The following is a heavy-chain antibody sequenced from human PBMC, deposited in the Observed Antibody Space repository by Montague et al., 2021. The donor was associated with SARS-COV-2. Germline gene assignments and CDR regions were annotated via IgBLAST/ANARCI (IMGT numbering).Heavy chain of an antibody. CDR1: GGSISSYY. J-gene: IGHJ5*02. CDR3: ARERYSFSLTRGSTWFDP. Sequence: SETLSLTCTVSGGSISSYYWSWIRQPPGKGLEWIGYIYYSGSTNYNPSLESRVTISVDTFKNQFSLKLSSVTAADTAVYYCARERYSFSLTRGSTWFDPWGQGTLVTVSS. D-gene: IGHD3-9*01. V-gene: IGHV4-59*12. CDR2: IYYSGST.